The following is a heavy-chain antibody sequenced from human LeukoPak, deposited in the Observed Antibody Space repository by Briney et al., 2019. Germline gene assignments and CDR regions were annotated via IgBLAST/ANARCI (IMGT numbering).Heavy chain of an antibody. J-gene: IGHJ6*02. D-gene: IGHD2-15*01. V-gene: IGHV4-31*03. CDR2: IYYSGST. CDR1: GGSIGGGGYY. CDR3: ARGGVVVAAHV. Sequence: PSQTLSLTCTVSGGSIGGGGYYWSWIRQHPGKGLEWIGYIYYSGSTYYNPSLKSRVTISVDTSKTQFSLKLSSVTAADTAVYYCARGGVVVAAHVWGQGTTVTVSS.